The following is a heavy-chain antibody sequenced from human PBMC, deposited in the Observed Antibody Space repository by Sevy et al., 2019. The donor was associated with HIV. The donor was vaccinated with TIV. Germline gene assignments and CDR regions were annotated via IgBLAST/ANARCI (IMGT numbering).Heavy chain of an antibody. J-gene: IGHJ4*02. CDR2: MSPKSGNT. CDR1: GYTFTSYD. CDR3: ARAGSGWYDHYFDD. Sequence: ASVKVSCKTSGYTFTSYDINWVRQATGQGLEWMGWMSPKSGNTGYAQKFQGRLTMTRKTSISTAYMELGSLGSDDTAVYYCARAGSGWYDHYFDDWGQGTLVTVSS. D-gene: IGHD6-19*01. V-gene: IGHV1-8*01.